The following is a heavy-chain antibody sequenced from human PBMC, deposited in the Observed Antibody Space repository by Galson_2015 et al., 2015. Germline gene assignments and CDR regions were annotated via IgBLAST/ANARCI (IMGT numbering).Heavy chain of an antibody. D-gene: IGHD5-24*01. J-gene: IGHJ4*02. CDR2: INPTSGGT. CDR1: GYSFTGYY. Sequence: SGYSFTGYYIHWVRQAPGQGLEWMGRINPTSGGTNYAQKFQGRVTMTRDTSISTAYMELSRLRSDDTAVYYCATPSGRDGYNYAFDYWGQGTLVTVSS. CDR3: ATPSGRDGYNYAFDY. V-gene: IGHV1-2*06.